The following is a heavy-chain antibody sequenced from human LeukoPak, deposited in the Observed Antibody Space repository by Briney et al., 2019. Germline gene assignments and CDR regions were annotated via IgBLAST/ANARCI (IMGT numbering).Heavy chain of an antibody. CDR3: ASGYSGSYSVTGFDP. Sequence: SVKVSCKASGGTFSSYAISWVRQAPGQGLEWMGGIIPIFGTANYAQKFEGRVTITADESTSTAYMELSSLRSEDTAVYYCASGYSGSYSVTGFDPWGQGTLVTVSS. D-gene: IGHD1-26*01. J-gene: IGHJ5*02. CDR1: GGTFSSYA. V-gene: IGHV1-69*13. CDR2: IIPIFGTA.